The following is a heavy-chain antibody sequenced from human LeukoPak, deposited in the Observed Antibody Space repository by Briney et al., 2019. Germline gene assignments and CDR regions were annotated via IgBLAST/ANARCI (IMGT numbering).Heavy chain of an antibody. V-gene: IGHV4-34*01. CDR2: INHSGST. Sequence: PSETLSLTCAVYGGSFSGYYWSWIRQPPGKGLEWIGEINHSGSTNYNPSLKSRVTISVGTSKNQFSLKLSSVTAADTAVYYCARGGAAAGTIWFDPWGQGTLVTVSS. CDR1: GGSFSGYY. J-gene: IGHJ5*02. CDR3: ARGGAAAGTIWFDP. D-gene: IGHD6-13*01.